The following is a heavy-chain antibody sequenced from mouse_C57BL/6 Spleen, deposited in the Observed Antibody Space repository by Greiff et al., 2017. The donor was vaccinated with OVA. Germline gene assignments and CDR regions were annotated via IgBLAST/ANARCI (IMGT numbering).Heavy chain of an antibody. D-gene: IGHD1-1*01. J-gene: IGHJ4*01. CDR1: GYTFTDYE. CDR2: IDPETGGT. Sequence: QVQLQQSGAELVRPGASVTLSCKASGYTFTDYEMHWVKQTPVHGLEWIGAIDPETGGTPYNQKFKGKAILTADKSSSTAYMELRSLTSEDSAVYYCTRSTTGGAMDDWGQGTSVTVSS. CDR3: TRSTTGGAMDD. V-gene: IGHV1-15*01.